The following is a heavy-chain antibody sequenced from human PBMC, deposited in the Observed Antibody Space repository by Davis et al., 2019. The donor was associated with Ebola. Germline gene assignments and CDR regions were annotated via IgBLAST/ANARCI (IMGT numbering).Heavy chain of an antibody. CDR3: ARVDDYGDYVRY. CDR2: FDPEDGET. D-gene: IGHD4-17*01. J-gene: IGHJ4*02. V-gene: IGHV1-24*01. Sequence: ASVKVSCKVSGYTLTELSMHWVRQAPGKGLEWMGGFDPEDGETIYAQKFQGRVSMTTDTSTSTAYMELRSLRSDDTAVYYCARVDDYGDYVRYWGQGTLVTVSS. CDR1: GYTLTELS.